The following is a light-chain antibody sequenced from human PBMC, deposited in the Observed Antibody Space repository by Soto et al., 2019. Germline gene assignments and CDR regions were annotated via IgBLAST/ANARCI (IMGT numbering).Light chain of an antibody. CDR2: GNS. V-gene: IGLV1-40*01. CDR1: SSNIGAGFE. CDR3: QSYDSSLSGSG. J-gene: IGLJ1*01. Sequence: QSALTQPPSVSGAPGQRVTISCTGSSSNIGAGFEVHWYQQLPGTAPKLLIYGNSNRPSGVPDRFSGSKSGTSASLAITGLQAEDEADYYCQSYDSSLSGSGFGTGTKVTVL.